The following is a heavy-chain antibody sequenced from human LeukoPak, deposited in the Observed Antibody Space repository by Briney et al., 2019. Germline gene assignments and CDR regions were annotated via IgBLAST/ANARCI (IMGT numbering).Heavy chain of an antibody. Sequence: SETLSLTCTVSGGSVSSGSYYWSWIRQLPGRGLEWIAYIHYSGSAAYNPSLKSRVTISRDMSTNQFSLKMTSVTAADTAVYFCTRDMGAPDYGSCSVDYWGQGTLVTVSS. CDR2: IHYSGSA. D-gene: IGHD4-17*01. V-gene: IGHV4-61*01. CDR1: GGSVSSGSYY. J-gene: IGHJ4*02. CDR3: TRDMGAPDYGSCSVDY.